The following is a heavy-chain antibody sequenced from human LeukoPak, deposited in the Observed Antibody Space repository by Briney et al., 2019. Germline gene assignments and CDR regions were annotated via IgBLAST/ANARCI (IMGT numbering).Heavy chain of an antibody. V-gene: IGHV3-23*01. CDR3: AKDIVVVPAAMKGSTAFDY. Sequence: GGSLRLSCAASGFTFSSYAMSWVRQAPGKGLEWVSAISGSGGSTYYADSVKGRFTISRDNSKNTLYLQMNSLRAEDTAVYYCAKDIVVVPAAMKGSTAFDYWGQGTLVTVSS. CDR2: ISGSGGST. J-gene: IGHJ4*02. D-gene: IGHD2-2*01. CDR1: GFTFSSYA.